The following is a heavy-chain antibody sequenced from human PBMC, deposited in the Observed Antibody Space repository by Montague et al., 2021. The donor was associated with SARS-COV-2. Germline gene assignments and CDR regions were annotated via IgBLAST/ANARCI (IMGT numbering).Heavy chain of an antibody. CDR2: IYFLGNT. CDR3: ARTRFESRGYYIPPFDY. CDR1: GDSVSNDRYY. D-gene: IGHD3-22*01. Sequence: SETLSLTCTVSGDSVSNDRYYWGWIRQSPGKGLEWIGTIYFLGNTYYSPSLKSRVTMSVDTSKNQLSLRLTSVTASDTAVYYCARTRFESRGYYIPPFDYWGQGTLVTVSS. J-gene: IGHJ4*02. V-gene: IGHV4-39*07.